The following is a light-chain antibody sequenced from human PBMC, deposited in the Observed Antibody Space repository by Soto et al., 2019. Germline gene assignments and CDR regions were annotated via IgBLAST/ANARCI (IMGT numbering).Light chain of an antibody. CDR3: QQYDNYWT. V-gene: IGKV1-5*01. CDR2: DVS. J-gene: IGKJ1*01. Sequence: DVQLTQSPATVSASVGARVSISCRASQSIRNFLAWYQQKPGKAPQLLIYDVSVLESGVPSRFSGIGSGTEFTLTISCLQPEDFAIYYCQQYDNYWTFGQGTKVE. CDR1: QSIRNF.